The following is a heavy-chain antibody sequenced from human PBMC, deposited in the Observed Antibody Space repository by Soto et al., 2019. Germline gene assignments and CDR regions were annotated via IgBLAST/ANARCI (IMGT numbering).Heavy chain of an antibody. CDR2: INAHSGGT. D-gene: IGHD6-6*01. CDR3: AKDLTRQLAYWLDP. CDR1: GFSFTGYY. V-gene: IGHV1-2*02. Sequence: ASVKVSCKASGFSFTGYYIHWLRQAPGQGLEWMGWINAHSGGTEYAQKFQGKVTLTRDTSIATAYLTLTSLTSDDTALYYCAKDLTRQLAYWLDPWGQGTQVTVSS. J-gene: IGHJ5*02.